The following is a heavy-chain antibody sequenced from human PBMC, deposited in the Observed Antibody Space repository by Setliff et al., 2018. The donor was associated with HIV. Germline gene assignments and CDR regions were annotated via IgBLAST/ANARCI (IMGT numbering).Heavy chain of an antibody. CDR2: IYHHGTT. Sequence: SETLSLTCAVSGGSISSDNWWTWVRQPPGKGLEWIGNIYHHGTTYYSPSLKGRVTITLDTSNNQFSLNLNSVTAADTAVYYCARGGPTVAFGLDVWGQGTTVTVSS. V-gene: IGHV4-4*02. CDR3: ARGGPTVAFGLDV. J-gene: IGHJ6*02. CDR1: GGSISSDNW. D-gene: IGHD4-17*01.